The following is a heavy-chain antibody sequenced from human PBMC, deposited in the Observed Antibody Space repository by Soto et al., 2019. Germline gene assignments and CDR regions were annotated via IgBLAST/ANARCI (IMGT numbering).Heavy chain of an antibody. D-gene: IGHD3-10*01. J-gene: IGHJ4*02. CDR2: ISGGGGST. V-gene: IGHV3-23*01. CDR3: AKGGWFGELSQVDY. CDR1: GFTFSSYA. Sequence: EVQLLESGGGLVQPEGSLRLSCAASGFTFSSYAMSWVRQAPGKGLEWVSGISGGGGSTDYADSVRGRFTISRDNSKNTLYLQMKSLRAEDTAVYYCAKGGWFGELSQVDYWGQGTLVTVSS.